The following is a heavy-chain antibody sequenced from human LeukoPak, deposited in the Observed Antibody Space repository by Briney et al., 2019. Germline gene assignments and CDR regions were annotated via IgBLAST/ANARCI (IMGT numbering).Heavy chain of an antibody. D-gene: IGHD3-22*01. Sequence: PSETLSLTCTVSGGSISSYYWSWIRQPPGKGLEWIGYIYYSGSTNYNPSLKSRVTISVDTSKNQFSLKLSSVTAADTAVYYCARVAYFDSSGYYYCFDYWGQGTLVTVSS. CDR1: GGSISSYY. J-gene: IGHJ4*02. CDR3: ARVAYFDSSGYYYCFDY. V-gene: IGHV4-59*01. CDR2: IYYSGST.